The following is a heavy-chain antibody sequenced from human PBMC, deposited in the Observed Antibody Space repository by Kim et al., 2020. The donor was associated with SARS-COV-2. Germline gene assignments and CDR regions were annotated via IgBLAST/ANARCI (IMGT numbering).Heavy chain of an antibody. D-gene: IGHD3-10*01. CDR1: GGSFSGYY. CDR2: INHSGST. CDR3: AREGGGITLVRGGTSYSPYDYYGMDV. Sequence: SETLSLTCAVYGGSFSGYYWSWIRQPPGKGLEWIGEINHSGSTNYNPSLKSGVTISVDTSKNQFSLKLSSVTAADTAVYYCAREGGGITLVRGGTSYSPYDYYGMDVWGQGTTVTVSS. J-gene: IGHJ6*02. V-gene: IGHV4-34*01.